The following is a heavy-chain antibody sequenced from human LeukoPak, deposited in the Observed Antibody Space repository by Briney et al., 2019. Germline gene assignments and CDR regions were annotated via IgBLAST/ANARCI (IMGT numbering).Heavy chain of an antibody. CDR3: ARDVGYCSVGSCYPRSPVFDY. CDR1: VYTFTSYG. J-gene: IGHJ4*02. Sequence: ASVKVSCKASVYTFTSYGISWVRQAPGQGLEWMGWISAYNGNTNYAQKLQGRVTMSTDTSTSTAYMDLRSLRSDDTAVYYCARDVGYCSVGSCYPRSPVFDYWGQGTLVTVSS. V-gene: IGHV1-18*01. D-gene: IGHD2-15*01. CDR2: ISAYNGNT.